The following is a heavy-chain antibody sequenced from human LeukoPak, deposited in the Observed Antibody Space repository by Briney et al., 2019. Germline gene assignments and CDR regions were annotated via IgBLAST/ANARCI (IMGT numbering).Heavy chain of an antibody. CDR3: ARDRAYSYGEFDY. D-gene: IGHD5-18*01. CDR1: GFTFSGYW. Sequence: GGSLRLSCAASGFTFSGYWMHWVRQAPGKGLVWVSRINSDGSSTTYADSVKGRFTLSRDNAKNTLYLQMNSLRAEDMAVYYCARDRAYSYGEFDYWGQGTLVSVSS. J-gene: IGHJ4*02. V-gene: IGHV3-74*01. CDR2: INSDGSST.